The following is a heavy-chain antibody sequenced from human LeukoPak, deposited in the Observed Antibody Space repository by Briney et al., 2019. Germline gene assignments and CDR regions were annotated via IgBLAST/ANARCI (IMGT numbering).Heavy chain of an antibody. J-gene: IGHJ4*02. V-gene: IGHV3-66*01. Sequence: PGGSLRLSCSASGFSFTSYWMNWVRQAPGKGLEWVSVIYSGGSTYYADSVKGRFTISRDNSKNTLYLQMNSLRAEDTAVYYCARENYGDNVGLDYWGQGTLVTVSS. CDR1: GFSFTSYW. CDR3: ARENYGDNVGLDY. CDR2: IYSGGST. D-gene: IGHD4-17*01.